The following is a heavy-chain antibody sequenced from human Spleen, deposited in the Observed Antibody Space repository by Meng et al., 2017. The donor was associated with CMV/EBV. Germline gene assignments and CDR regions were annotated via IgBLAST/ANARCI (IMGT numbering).Heavy chain of an antibody. CDR3: TRGYSDSGGKRLDY. V-gene: IGHV1-2*02. CDR2: INPNSGGT. J-gene: IGHJ4*02. Sequence: ASGYTFTDYYIHWVRQAPGQGPEWLGWINPNSGGTNYAQKFQGRVTMTRDMSISTTYMDLNSLISDDTAVYFCTRGYSDSGGKRLDYWGQGTLVTVSS. CDR1: GYTFTDYY. D-gene: IGHD3-22*01.